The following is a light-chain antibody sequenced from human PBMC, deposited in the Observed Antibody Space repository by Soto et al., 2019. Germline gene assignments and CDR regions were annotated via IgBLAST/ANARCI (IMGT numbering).Light chain of an antibody. J-gene: IGKJ2*01. CDR2: DAS. V-gene: IGKV3-11*01. CDR1: QSVSSD. Sequence: EIVLTQSPATLSLSPGERATFSCRASQSVSSDLVWYQQKPGQAPRLLIYDASNRATGIPARFSGSGSGTDFTLTISSLEPEDFAVYYCQQFNNWALTFGQGTKLEIK. CDR3: QQFNNWALT.